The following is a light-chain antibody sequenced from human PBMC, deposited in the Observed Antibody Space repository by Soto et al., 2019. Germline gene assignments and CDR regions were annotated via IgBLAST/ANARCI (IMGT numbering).Light chain of an antibody. Sequence: QLVLTQSPSASASLGASVKLTCTLSSGHSSYAIAWHQQQPEKGPRYLMKLNSDGSHNKGDGIPDRFSGSSSGAERYLTISSLQSEDEADYYCQTWGTGIQVFGGGPKLTVL. J-gene: IGLJ2*01. CDR1: SGHSSYA. CDR3: QTWGTGIQV. V-gene: IGLV4-69*01. CDR2: LNSDGSH.